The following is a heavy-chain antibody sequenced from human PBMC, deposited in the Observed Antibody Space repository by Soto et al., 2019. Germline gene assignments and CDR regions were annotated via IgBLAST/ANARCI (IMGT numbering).Heavy chain of an antibody. J-gene: IGHJ4*02. CDR1: GFIFSGYS. D-gene: IGHD1-26*01. V-gene: IGHV3-21*01. Sequence: PGGSLRLSCAGSGFIFSGYSMNWVRQAPGKGLEWVSSISTTSTYIYYADSVKGRFTVSRDNAKYSLYLQMTGLRPEDTAMYYCARDGIVGTTDFFDYWGQGTLVTVSS. CDR3: ARDGIVGTTDFFDY. CDR2: ISTTSTYI.